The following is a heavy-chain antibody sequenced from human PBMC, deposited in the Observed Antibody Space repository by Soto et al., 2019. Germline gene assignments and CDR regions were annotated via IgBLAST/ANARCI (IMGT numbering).Heavy chain of an antibody. J-gene: IGHJ6*02. Sequence: QVHLVQSGAEVKKPGASVNVSCKTSGYTFTRNGISWVRQAPGQGLEWMGWISPNSGNTRYAQKLQDRVIMTTDTSTSTAYMELRSLRSDDTAVYYCLKDRDSNSWPSRDVWGPWTTVTVSS. D-gene: IGHD3-22*01. CDR1: GYTFTRNG. CDR2: ISPNSGNT. V-gene: IGHV1-18*01. CDR3: LKDRDSNSWPSRDV.